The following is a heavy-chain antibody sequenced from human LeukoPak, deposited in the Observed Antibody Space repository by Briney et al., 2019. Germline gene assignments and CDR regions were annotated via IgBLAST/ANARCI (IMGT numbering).Heavy chain of an antibody. CDR1: GYSFTSYW. J-gene: IGHJ4*02. V-gene: IGHV5-51*01. CDR2: IYPGDSDT. D-gene: IGHD6-13*01. CDR3: ARLYRSWYGEIDY. Sequence: GESLQISFKGSGYSFTSYWIGWVRPLPGKGLEWMGIIYPGDSDTRYSPSFQGQVTISADKSIRTAYLQCSSLNASDTGMYYCARLYRSWYGEIDYWGQGTLVTVSP.